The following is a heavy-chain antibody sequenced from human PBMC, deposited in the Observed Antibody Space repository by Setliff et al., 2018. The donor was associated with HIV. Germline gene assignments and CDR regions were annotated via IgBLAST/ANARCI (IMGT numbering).Heavy chain of an antibody. Sequence: LRLSCAASGFTFSNSWMHWVRQAPGKGLVWVSRINTDGSSATYADSVKGRFTNSRDNAKNTLYLQMDSLRVEDTTVYYCTRKLAPGHGMDVWGQGTTVTVSS. V-gene: IGHV3-74*03. CDR1: GFTFSNSW. J-gene: IGHJ6*02. CDR2: INTDGSSA. D-gene: IGHD3-3*02. CDR3: TRKLAPGHGMDV.